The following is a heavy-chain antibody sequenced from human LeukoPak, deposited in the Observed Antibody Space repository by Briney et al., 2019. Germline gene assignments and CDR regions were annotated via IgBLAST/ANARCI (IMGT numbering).Heavy chain of an antibody. J-gene: IGHJ6*02. CDR2: IIPILGIA. CDR3: ARKNYYYYGMDV. Sequence: GASVKVSCKASGGTFSSYAISWVRQAPGQGLEWMGRIIPILGIANYAQKFQGRVTITADKSTSTAYMELSGLRSEDTAVYYCARKNYYYYGMDVWGQGTTVTVSS. V-gene: IGHV1-69*04. CDR1: GGTFSSYA.